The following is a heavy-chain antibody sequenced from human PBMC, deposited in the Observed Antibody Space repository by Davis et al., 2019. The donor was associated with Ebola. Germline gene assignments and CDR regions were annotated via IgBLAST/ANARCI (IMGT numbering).Heavy chain of an antibody. CDR3: ARAVAANFFDY. CDR1: GFTFSSYS. Sequence: GESLKISCAASGFTFSSYSMNWVRQAPGKGLEWVSSISSSSSYIYYADSVKGRFTISRDNAKNSLYLQMNSLRAEDTAVYYCARAVAANFFDYWGQGTLVTVSS. J-gene: IGHJ4*02. D-gene: IGHD6-19*01. CDR2: ISSSSSYI. V-gene: IGHV3-21*01.